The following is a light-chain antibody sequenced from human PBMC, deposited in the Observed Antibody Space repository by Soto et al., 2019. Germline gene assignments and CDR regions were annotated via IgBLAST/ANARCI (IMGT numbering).Light chain of an antibody. CDR1: QSVSSY. J-gene: IGKJ2*01. CDR2: DAS. CDR3: QHRSNWPPGA. V-gene: IGKV3-11*01. Sequence: EIVLTQSPSTLSLSPGERATLSCRASQSVSSYLAWYQQKPGQAPRLLLYDASNRATGIPARFSGSGSGTDFTRTISSLEPEDFAVYYCQHRSNWPPGAFGQGTKLEI.